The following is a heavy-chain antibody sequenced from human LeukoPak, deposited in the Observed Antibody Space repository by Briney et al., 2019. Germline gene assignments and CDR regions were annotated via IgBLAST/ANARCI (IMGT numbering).Heavy chain of an antibody. D-gene: IGHD1-26*01. Sequence: TGGSLRLSCAASGFTFSSYAMSWVRQAPGKGLEWVSAISGSGGSTYYADSVKGRFTISRDNSKNTLYLQMNSLRAEDTAVYYCAKSDRVGVTTNYYYYGMDVWGQGTTVTVSS. J-gene: IGHJ6*02. CDR2: ISGSGGST. V-gene: IGHV3-23*01. CDR1: GFTFSSYA. CDR3: AKSDRVGVTTNYYYYGMDV.